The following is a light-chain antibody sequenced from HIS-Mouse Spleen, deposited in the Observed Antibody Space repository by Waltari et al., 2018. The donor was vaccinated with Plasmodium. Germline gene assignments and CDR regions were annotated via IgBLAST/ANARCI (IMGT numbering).Light chain of an antibody. V-gene: IGKV1-39*01. CDR2: AAS. Sequence: IQMTHSPSSLSPPLGDRVTITCRASQSISSYLNWYQQKPGKAPKLLIYAASSLQSGVPSRFSGSGSGTDFTLTISSLQPEDFATYYCQQSHTFGQGTKLEIK. J-gene: IGKJ2*01. CDR3: QQSHT. CDR1: QSISSY.